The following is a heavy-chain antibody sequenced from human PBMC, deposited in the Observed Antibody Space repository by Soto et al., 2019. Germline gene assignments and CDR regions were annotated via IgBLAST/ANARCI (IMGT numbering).Heavy chain of an antibody. CDR1: GFTFSSYA. D-gene: IGHD2-21*02. Sequence: HPGGSLRLSCAASGFTFSSYAMSWVRQAPGKGLVWVSRIDSAGRTTTYADSVKGRFTISRDNAKNTLYLQMNGLRAEDTALYYCARWFTGGNFDYFDFWGQGTQVTVSS. CDR2: IDSAGRTT. CDR3: ARWFTGGNFDYFDF. V-gene: IGHV3-74*01. J-gene: IGHJ4*02.